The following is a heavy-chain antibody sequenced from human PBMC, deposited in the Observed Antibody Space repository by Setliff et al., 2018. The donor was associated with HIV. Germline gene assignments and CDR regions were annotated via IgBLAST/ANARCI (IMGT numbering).Heavy chain of an antibody. CDR1: GDSVSGYY. J-gene: IGHJ3*02. Sequence: KLRETLSLTCAVSGDSVSGYYWSWIRQPAGRGLEWIGRVHNSAGSNYNPSLKSRVTMSVDTAKNQLSLKLTAVSAADTAVYYCARDRIEVLADSPHDVFDIWGRGIMVTVSS. D-gene: IGHD3-22*01. CDR3: ARDRIEVLADSPHDVFDI. V-gene: IGHV4-4*07. CDR2: VHNSAGS.